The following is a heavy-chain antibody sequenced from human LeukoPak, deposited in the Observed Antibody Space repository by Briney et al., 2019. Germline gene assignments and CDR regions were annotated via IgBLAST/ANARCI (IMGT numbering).Heavy chain of an antibody. Sequence: SETLSLTCTVSGGSISSYYWSWIRQPPGKGLEWIGYIYYSGSTNYNPSLKSRVTISVDTSKNQLSLKLSSVTAADTAVYYCARGDCSSTSCYGDRTTGHYFDYWGQGTLVTVSS. CDR1: GGSISSYY. J-gene: IGHJ4*02. V-gene: IGHV4-59*08. CDR2: IYYSGST. D-gene: IGHD2-2*01. CDR3: ARGDCSSTSCYGDRTTGHYFDY.